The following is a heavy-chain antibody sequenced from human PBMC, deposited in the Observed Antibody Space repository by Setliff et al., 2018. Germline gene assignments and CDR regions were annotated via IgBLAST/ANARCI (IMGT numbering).Heavy chain of an antibody. CDR3: ARDRAAIVVGPPTAAFDI. J-gene: IGHJ3*02. CDR1: GYAFGSSG. CDR2: ISAYNGYI. V-gene: IGHV1-18*01. Sequence: GASVKVSCKASGYAFGSSGISWVRQAPGQGLEWMGWISAYNGYIVYAQKFQGRVTMTTDTSTTTAYMEVRSLRSDDTAVYYCARDRAAIVVGPPTAAFDIWGQGTMVTVSS. D-gene: IGHD2-2*01.